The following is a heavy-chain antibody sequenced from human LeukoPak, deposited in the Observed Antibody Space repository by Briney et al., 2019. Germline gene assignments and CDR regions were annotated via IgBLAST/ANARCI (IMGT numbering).Heavy chain of an antibody. V-gene: IGHV3-23*01. CDR2: ISGSGGST. CDR1: GFTFSSYA. Sequence: GGSLRLSCGASGFTFSSYAMSWVRQAPGKGLECVSGISGSGGSTYYADSVKGRFTISRDNSKDTLYLQMNSLRAEDTAVYYCAKGGYVDTARFDYWGQGTLVTVSS. CDR3: AKGGYVDTARFDY. D-gene: IGHD5-18*01. J-gene: IGHJ4*02.